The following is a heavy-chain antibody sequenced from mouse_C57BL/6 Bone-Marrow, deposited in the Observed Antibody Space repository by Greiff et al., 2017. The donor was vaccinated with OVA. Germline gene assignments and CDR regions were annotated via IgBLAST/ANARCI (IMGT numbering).Heavy chain of an antibody. CDR2: ISYDGSN. CDR1: GYSITSGYY. J-gene: IGHJ2*01. V-gene: IGHV3-6*01. Sequence: ESGPGLVKPSQSLSLTCSVTGYSITSGYYWNWIRQFPGNKLEWMGYISYDGSNNYNPSLKNRISITRDTSKNQFFLKLNSVTTEDTATYYCARTPLRSLDYWGQGTTLTVSS. D-gene: IGHD1-1*01. CDR3: ARTPLRSLDY.